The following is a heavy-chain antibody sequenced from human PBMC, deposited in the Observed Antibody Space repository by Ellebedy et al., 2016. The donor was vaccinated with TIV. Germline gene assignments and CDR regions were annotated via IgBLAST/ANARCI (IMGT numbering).Heavy chain of an antibody. Sequence: GESLKISCAASGFTFSNAWMSWVRQAPGKGLEWVGRIKSKTDGGTTDYAAPVKGRFTISRDDSKNTLYLQMNSLKTEDTAVYYCTTAAWMDTAMVNFDYWGQGTLVTVSS. CDR3: TTAAWMDTAMVNFDY. D-gene: IGHD5-18*01. J-gene: IGHJ4*02. CDR1: GFTFSNAW. CDR2: IKSKTDGGTT. V-gene: IGHV3-15*01.